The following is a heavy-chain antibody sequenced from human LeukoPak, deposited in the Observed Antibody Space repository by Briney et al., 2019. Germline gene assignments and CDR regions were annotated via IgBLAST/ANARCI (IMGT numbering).Heavy chain of an antibody. Sequence: GGSLRLSCAASGFTFSSYWMTWVRQAPGTGLEWVANIKPDGSERYYVDSVKGRFTISRDNAKNSLFLQMNSLRVEDTAVYYCAGGQGWLLDYWGQGALVTVSS. D-gene: IGHD2-15*01. CDR2: IKPDGSER. J-gene: IGHJ4*02. V-gene: IGHV3-7*05. CDR3: AGGQGWLLDY. CDR1: GFTFSSYW.